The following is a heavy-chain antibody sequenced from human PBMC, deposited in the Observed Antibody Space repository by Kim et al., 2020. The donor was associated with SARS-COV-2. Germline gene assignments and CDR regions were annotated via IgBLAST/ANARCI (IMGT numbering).Heavy chain of an antibody. CDR2: IRSNGNSK. CDR3: ARVRHRGRKGGLCYAFD. V-gene: IGHV3-64*01. CDR1: GFTFSGYA. D-gene: IGHD2-21*01. Sequence: GGSLRLSCAASGFTFSGYAMHWVRQAPGKGLEWVAAIRSNGNSKYYAYSVKGRVTISRDNSKNTMYLQMHSLRAEDMAVDDCARVRHRGRKGGLCYAFD. J-gene: IGHJ3*01.